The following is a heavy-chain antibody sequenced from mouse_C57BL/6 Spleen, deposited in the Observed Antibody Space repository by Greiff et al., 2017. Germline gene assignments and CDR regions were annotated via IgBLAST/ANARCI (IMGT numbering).Heavy chain of an antibody. Sequence: EVNVVESGGGLVKPGGSLKLSCAASGFTFSDYGMHWVRQAPEKGLEWVAYISSGSSTIYYADTVKGRFTISRDNAKNTLFLQMTSLRSEDTAMYYCERLWAGYFDYWGQGTTLTVSS. V-gene: IGHV5-17*01. CDR1: GFTFSDYG. J-gene: IGHJ2*01. CDR2: ISSGSSTI. CDR3: ERLWAGYFDY. D-gene: IGHD4-1*01.